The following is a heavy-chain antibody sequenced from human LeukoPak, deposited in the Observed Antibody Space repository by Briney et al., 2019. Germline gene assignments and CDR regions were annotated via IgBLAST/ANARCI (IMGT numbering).Heavy chain of an antibody. CDR2: ISSSSSYI. V-gene: IGHV3-21*04. CDR1: GFTFSSYS. D-gene: IGHD3-10*01. CDR3: ARERAVRGSGSYTDY. J-gene: IGHJ4*02. Sequence: GGSLRLSCAASGFTFSSYSMNWVRQAPGKGLEWVSSISSSSSYIYYADSVKGRFTISRDNAKNSLYLQMNSLRAEDTAVYYCARERAVRGSGSYTDYWGQGTLVTVSS.